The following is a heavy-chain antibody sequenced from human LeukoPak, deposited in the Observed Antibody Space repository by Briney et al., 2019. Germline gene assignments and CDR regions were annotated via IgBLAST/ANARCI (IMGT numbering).Heavy chain of an antibody. J-gene: IGHJ6*02. D-gene: IGHD6-19*01. Sequence: GGSLRLSCAASGFTVSNNDMNWVRQAPGKGLEWVSGIYIGGRTISVDSVRGRFTISRDNSKDTLYLQMNSLRAEDTALYYCARGAGAYKHYAMDAWGQGTTVAVSS. CDR3: ARGAGAYKHYAMDA. CDR1: GFTVSNND. CDR2: IYIGGRT. V-gene: IGHV3-66*01.